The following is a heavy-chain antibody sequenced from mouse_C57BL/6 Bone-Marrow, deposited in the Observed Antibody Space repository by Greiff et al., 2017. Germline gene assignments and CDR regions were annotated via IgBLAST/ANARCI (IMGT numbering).Heavy chain of an antibody. CDR2: IWRGGST. D-gene: IGHD4-1*01. V-gene: IGHV2-5*01. J-gene: IGHJ4*01. CDR1: GFSLTSYG. CDR3: AKKGDWEKDAMDY. Sequence: QVQLQQSGPGLVQPSQSLSITCTVSGFSLTSYGVHWVRQSPGKGLEWLGVIWRGGSTDYTAAFMSRLSITKDNSKSQVFFKMNSLQAGDKAIYYCAKKGDWEKDAMDYWGQGTSVTVSS.